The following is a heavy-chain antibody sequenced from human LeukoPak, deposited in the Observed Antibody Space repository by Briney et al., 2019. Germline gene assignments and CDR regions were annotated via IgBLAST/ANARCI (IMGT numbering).Heavy chain of an antibody. CDR3: AKGHRGSYGYYYYYHMDV. CDR2: ISYDGSNK. Sequence: QTGGSLRLSCAASGFTFSSYGMHWVRQAPGKGLEWVAVISYDGSNKYYADSVKGRFTISRDNSKNTLYLQMNSLRAEDTAVYYCAKGHRGSYGYYYYYHMDVWGKGTTVTVSS. J-gene: IGHJ6*03. V-gene: IGHV3-30*18. CDR1: GFTFSSYG. D-gene: IGHD1-26*01.